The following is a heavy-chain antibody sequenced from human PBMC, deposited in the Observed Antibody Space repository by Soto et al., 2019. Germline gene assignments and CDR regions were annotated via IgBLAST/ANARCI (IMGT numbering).Heavy chain of an antibody. CDR2: INPSGGST. CDR3: ASYSSGWSGDAFDI. V-gene: IGHV1-46*01. J-gene: IGHJ3*02. CDR1: GYTFTSYY. D-gene: IGHD6-19*01. Sequence: GASVKVSRMASGYTFTSYYMHWVRQAPGQGLEWMGIINPSGGSTSYAQKFQGRVTMTRDTSKSTVYMELSSLRSEDTAVYYCASYSSGWSGDAFDIWGQGTMVT.